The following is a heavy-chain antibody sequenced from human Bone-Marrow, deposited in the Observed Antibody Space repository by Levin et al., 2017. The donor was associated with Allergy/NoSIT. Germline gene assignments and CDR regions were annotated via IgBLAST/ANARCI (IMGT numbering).Heavy chain of an antibody. D-gene: IGHD3-22*01. V-gene: IGHV3-23*01. Sequence: GGSLRLSCAASGFIFSNYAMNWVRQAPGKGLEWVSQISGSGGNAHYADSVKGRFTFSRDNSKNTLYLQMNSLRAEDTAVYYCAGYDTSAYHSPFDYWGQGTLVTVSS. J-gene: IGHJ4*02. CDR3: AGYDTSAYHSPFDY. CDR1: GFIFSNYA. CDR2: ISGSGGNA.